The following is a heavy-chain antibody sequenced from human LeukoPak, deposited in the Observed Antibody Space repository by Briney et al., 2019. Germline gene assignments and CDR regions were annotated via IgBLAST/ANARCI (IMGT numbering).Heavy chain of an antibody. CDR1: GGTFSSYA. D-gene: IGHD2-21*01. Sequence: ASVKVSCKASGGTFSSYAISWVRQAPGQGLEWMGGTIPIFGTANYAQKFQGRVTITADESTSTAYMELSSLRSEDTAVYYCARPSYCGGDCWYYFDYWGQGTLVTVSS. V-gene: IGHV1-69*13. CDR3: ARPSYCGGDCWYYFDY. CDR2: TIPIFGTA. J-gene: IGHJ4*02.